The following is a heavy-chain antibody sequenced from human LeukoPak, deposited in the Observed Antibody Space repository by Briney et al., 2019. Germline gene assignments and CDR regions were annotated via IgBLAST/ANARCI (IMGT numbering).Heavy chain of an antibody. CDR1: GFTFSSYG. J-gene: IGHJ4*02. D-gene: IGHD1-26*01. CDR3: AKDLSESVGYSGSYSGY. V-gene: IGHV3-30*02. CDR2: IRYDGSNK. Sequence: GGSLRLSCAASGFTFSSYGMHWVRQAPGKGLEWVAFIRYDGSNKYYADSVKGRFTISRDNSKNTLYLQMNSLRAEDTAVYYCAKDLSESVGYSGSYSGYWGQGTLVTVSS.